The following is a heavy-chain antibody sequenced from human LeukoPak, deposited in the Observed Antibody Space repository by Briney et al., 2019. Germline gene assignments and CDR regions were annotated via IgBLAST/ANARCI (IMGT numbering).Heavy chain of an antibody. Sequence: GASVKVSCKASGYTFTTYEIHWVRQATGQGLEWVGWMNPNNGNTGFAQKFQGRVTMTRKTSISTAYMELSSLRSEDTAMYYCAITYYYDGSDFFNPFDIWGQGTLVTVSS. CDR2: MNPNNGNT. CDR3: AITYYYDGSDFFNPFDI. J-gene: IGHJ3*02. D-gene: IGHD3-22*01. CDR1: GYTFTTYE. V-gene: IGHV1-8*01.